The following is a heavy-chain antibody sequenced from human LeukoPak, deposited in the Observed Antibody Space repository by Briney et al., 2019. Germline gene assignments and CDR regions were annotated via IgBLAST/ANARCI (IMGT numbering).Heavy chain of an antibody. CDR3: AEGYYYMDV. J-gene: IGHJ6*03. CDR1: GFTFNNYG. CDR2: ISGSGGST. Sequence: GGTLRLSCAASGFTFNNYGMSWVRQAPGKGLEWVSAISGSGGSTYYADSVKGRFTISRDNSKNTLYLQMNSLRAEDTAVYYCAEGYYYMDVWGKGTTVTISS. V-gene: IGHV3-23*01.